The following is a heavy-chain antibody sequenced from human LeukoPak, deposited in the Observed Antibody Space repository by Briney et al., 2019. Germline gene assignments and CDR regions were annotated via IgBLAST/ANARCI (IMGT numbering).Heavy chain of an antibody. CDR1: GYTFTSYD. CDR3: ARGFRDSSGRKPDY. CDR2: MNPNSSNT. Sequence: GSVKVSCKASGYTFTSYDINWMRQATGQGLGWMGRMNPNSSNTGYAQKFQDRVTMTRNTSINTAYMELSSLRSEDMAVYYCARGFRDSSGRKPDYWGQGTLVTVSS. D-gene: IGHD3-22*01. V-gene: IGHV1-8*01. J-gene: IGHJ4*02.